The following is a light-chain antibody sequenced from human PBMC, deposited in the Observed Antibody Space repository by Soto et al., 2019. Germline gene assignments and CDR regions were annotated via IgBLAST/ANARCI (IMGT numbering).Light chain of an antibody. V-gene: IGKV2-28*01. CDR2: LGS. J-gene: IGKJ4*02. Sequence: DIVITQSPLSLPVTPGEPASISCRASQRLLHSTRYDYLDWYQQKPGQAPQLLIYLGSNRSSGVPDRFSGSGSGTDFTLKISRVEAEDFGVYYCMQALQTPPTFGGGTKVDIK. CDR1: QRLLHSTRYDY. CDR3: MQALQTPPT.